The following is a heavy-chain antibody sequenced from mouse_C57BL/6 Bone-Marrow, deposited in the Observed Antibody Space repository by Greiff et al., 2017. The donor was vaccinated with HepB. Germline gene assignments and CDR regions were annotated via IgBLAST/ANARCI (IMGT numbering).Heavy chain of an antibody. CDR2: INPSSGYT. CDR3: ERNWYYFDY. CDR1: GYTFTSYT. V-gene: IGHV1-4*01. Sequence: QVQLKESGAELVRPGASVKMSCKASGYTFTSYTMHWVKQRPGQGLEWIGYINPSSGYTKYNQKFKDKATLTADKSSSTAYMQLSNLTSEDSAVYYCERNWYYFDYWGQGTTLTVSS. J-gene: IGHJ2*01. D-gene: IGHD4-1*01.